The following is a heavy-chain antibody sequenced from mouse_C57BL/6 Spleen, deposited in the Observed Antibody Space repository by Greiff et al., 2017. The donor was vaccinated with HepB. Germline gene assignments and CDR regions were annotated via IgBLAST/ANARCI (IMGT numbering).Heavy chain of an antibody. CDR3: ARAEYYGSSYGFAY. V-gene: IGHV1-18*01. D-gene: IGHD1-1*01. CDR2: INPNNGGT. CDR1: GYTFTDYN. Sequence: EVQLQQSGPELVRPGASVKIPCKASGYTFTDYNMDWVKQSHGKSLEWIGDINPNNGGTIYNQKFKGKATLTVDKSSSTAYMELRSLTSEDTAVYYWARAEYYGSSYGFAYWGQGTLVTVSA. J-gene: IGHJ3*01.